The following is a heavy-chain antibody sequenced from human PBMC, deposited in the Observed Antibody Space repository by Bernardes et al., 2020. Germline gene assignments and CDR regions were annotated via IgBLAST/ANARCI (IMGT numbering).Heavy chain of an antibody. CDR1: GSTFSNFA. J-gene: IGHJ4*02. CDR3: AKTFPDDSSGWGFDY. CDR2: ASGKGGST. V-gene: IGHV3-23*01. Sequence: GGSLRPSCAASGSTFSNFAMSWVRQAQGKGLEWVSAASGKGGSTYYADSVKGRFTMTRDNSKNTLFLQVNSLRAEDTAVYYCAKTFPDDSSGWGFDYWGQGTLVTVSS. D-gene: IGHD3-22*01.